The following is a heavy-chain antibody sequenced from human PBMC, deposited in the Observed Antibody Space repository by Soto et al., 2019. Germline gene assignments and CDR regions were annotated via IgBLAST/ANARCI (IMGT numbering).Heavy chain of an antibody. CDR3: ARLHSSSWPYYYYGMDV. Sequence: GGSLRLSCAASGFTFSSYEMNWVRQAPGKGLEWVSYISSSGSTIYYADSVKGRFTISRDNAKNSLYLQMNSLRAEDTAVYYCARLHSSSWPYYYYGMDVWGQGTTVTVSS. D-gene: IGHD6-13*01. CDR2: ISSSGSTI. V-gene: IGHV3-48*03. CDR1: GFTFSSYE. J-gene: IGHJ6*02.